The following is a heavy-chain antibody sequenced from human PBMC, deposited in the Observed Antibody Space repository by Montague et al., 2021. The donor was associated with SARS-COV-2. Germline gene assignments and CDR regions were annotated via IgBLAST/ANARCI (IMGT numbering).Heavy chain of an antibody. J-gene: IGHJ4*02. CDR2: ISYDGSNK. D-gene: IGHD6-19*01. Sequence: SLRLSCAASGFTFSSYAMHWVRQAPGKGLEWVAVISYDGSNKYYADSVKGRFTISRDNSKNTLYLQMNSLRAEDTAVYYCARGTGISSGWFDYLGQGTLVTVSS. V-gene: IGHV3-30-3*01. CDR3: ARGTGISSGWFDY. CDR1: GFTFSSYA.